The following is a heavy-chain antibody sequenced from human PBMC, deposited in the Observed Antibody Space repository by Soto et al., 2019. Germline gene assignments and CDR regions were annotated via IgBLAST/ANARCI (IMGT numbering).Heavy chain of an antibody. V-gene: IGHV1-2*04. CDR3: ARGDSTDCSNGVCSFFYNHGMDV. Sequence: VSCKASGYSFTDYHIHWVRQAPGQGLEWLGRINPKSGGTSTAQKFQGWVTMTTDTSISTASMELTRLTSDDTAIYYCARGDSTDCSNGVCSFFYNHGMDVWGQGTTVTVSS. CDR2: INPKSGGT. D-gene: IGHD2-8*01. J-gene: IGHJ6*02. CDR1: GYSFTDYH.